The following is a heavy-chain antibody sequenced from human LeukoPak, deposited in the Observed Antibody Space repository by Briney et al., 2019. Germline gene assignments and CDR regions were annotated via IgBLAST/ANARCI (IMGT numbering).Heavy chain of an antibody. J-gene: IGHJ4*02. V-gene: IGHV4-34*01. CDR3: ARGDGYYDSSGNTYDY. CDR2: INHSGST. Sequence: SETLSLTCAVYGGSFSGYYWSWIRQPTGKGLEWIGEINHSGSTNYNPSLKSRVTISVDTSKNQFSLKLSSVTAADTAVYYCARGDGYYDSSGNTYDYWGQGTLVTVSS. CDR1: GGSFSGYY. D-gene: IGHD3-22*01.